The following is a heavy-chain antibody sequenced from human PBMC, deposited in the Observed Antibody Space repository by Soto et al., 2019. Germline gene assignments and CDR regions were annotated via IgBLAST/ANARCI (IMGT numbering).Heavy chain of an antibody. CDR1: GGSISSYY. V-gene: IGHV4-4*07. Sequence: SETLSLTCTVSGGSISSYYWSWIRQPAGKGLEWIGRIYTSGSTNYNPSLKSRVTMSVDTSKNQFSLKLSSVTAADTAVYYCARDPPIAGNVNWSEHWGKGNMVSVSS. D-gene: IGHD2-15*01. CDR3: ARDPPIAGNVNWSEH. J-gene: IGHJ5*01. CDR2: IYTSGST.